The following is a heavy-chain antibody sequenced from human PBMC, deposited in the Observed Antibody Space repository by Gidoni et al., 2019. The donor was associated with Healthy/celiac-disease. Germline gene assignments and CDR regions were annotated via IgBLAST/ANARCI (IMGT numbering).Heavy chain of an antibody. D-gene: IGHD2-2*02. V-gene: IGHV1-46*01. CDR1: GYTFPSSY. CDR3: ARSVVPAAISADYGMDV. Sequence: QVQLVQSGAEVKKPGASVKVSCKASGYTFPSSYMHWVRQAPGQGLEWMGIINPSGGSTSYAQKFQGRVTMTRDTSTSTVYMELSSLRSEDTAVYYCARSVVPAAISADYGMDVWGQGTTVTVSS. J-gene: IGHJ6*02. CDR2: INPSGGST.